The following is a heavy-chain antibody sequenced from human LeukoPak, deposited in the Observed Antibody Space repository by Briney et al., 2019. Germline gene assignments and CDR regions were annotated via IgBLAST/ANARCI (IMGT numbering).Heavy chain of an antibody. CDR1: GFTFSSYW. V-gene: IGHV3-7*01. D-gene: IGHD2-2*01. CDR2: IKQDGSEK. J-gene: IGHJ5*02. CDR3: ATQLGYCSNTSCPNWFDP. Sequence: GGSLRLSCAASGFTFSSYWMSWVRQAPGKGLEWVANIKQDGSEKYYVDSVKGRFTMSRDNARNSLYLQMNSLRAEDTAVYYCATQLGYCSNTSCPNWFDPWGQGTLVTVSS.